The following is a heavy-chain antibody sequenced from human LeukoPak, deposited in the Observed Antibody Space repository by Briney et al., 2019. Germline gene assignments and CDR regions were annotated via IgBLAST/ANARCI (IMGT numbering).Heavy chain of an antibody. V-gene: IGHV3-21*04. D-gene: IGHD2-2*01. CDR2: ISSSTSYI. J-gene: IGHJ4*02. Sequence: GRSLRLSCAASGFTFSSYSMNWVRQAPGKGLEWVSSISSSTSYIYYADSVKGRFTISRDNSKNTLYLQMNSLRAEDTAVYYCAKGGARYCSSTSCSPRTYFDYWGQGTLVTVSS. CDR3: AKGGARYCSSTSCSPRTYFDY. CDR1: GFTFSSYS.